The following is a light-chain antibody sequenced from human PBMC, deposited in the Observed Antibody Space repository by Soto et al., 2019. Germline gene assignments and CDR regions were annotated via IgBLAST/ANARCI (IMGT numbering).Light chain of an antibody. V-gene: IGKV1-12*01. CDR2: AAS. CDR1: QSISGW. Sequence: DIQMTQSPSTLSASVGDRVTITCRASQSISGWLAWYKQKPGKAPKLLIYAASTLQGAVPSRFSGRGSGTDFSLTISSLQPEDFATYYCQQTNIFPYTFGQGTKLEIK. CDR3: QQTNIFPYT. J-gene: IGKJ2*01.